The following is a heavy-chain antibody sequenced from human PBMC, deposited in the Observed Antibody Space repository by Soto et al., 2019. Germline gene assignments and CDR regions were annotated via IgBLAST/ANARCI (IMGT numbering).Heavy chain of an antibody. D-gene: IGHD6-19*01. CDR3: ARDQTVAPSPQTHYYYYGMDV. J-gene: IGHJ6*02. CDR2: IKQDGSEK. V-gene: IGHV3-7*03. Sequence: PGGSLRLSCAASGFTFSSYWMSWVRQAPGKGLEWVANIKQDGSEKYYVDSVKGRFTISRDNAKNSLYLQMNSLRAEDTAVYYCARDQTVAPSPQTHYYYYGMDVLGQGTTVTVS. CDR1: GFTFSSYW.